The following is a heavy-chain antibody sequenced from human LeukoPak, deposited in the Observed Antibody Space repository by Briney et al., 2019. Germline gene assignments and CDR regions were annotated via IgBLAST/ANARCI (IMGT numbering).Heavy chain of an antibody. J-gene: IGHJ4*02. CDR1: GGSISSSSYY. V-gene: IGHV4-39*07. CDR2: IYYSGST. CDR3: ARGRYYFDY. Sequence: SETLSLTCTVSGGSISSSSYYGGWIRQPPGKGLEWIGSIYYSGSTYYNPSLKSRVTISVDTSENQFSLKLSSVTAADTAVCYCARGRYYFDYWGQGTLVTVSS.